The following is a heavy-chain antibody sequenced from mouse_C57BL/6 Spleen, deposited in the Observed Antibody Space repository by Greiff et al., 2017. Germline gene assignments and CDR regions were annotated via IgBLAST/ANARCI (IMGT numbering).Heavy chain of an antibody. CDR1: GYTFPSYW. Sequence: QVQLKQPGAELVKPGASVKLSCKASGYTFPSYWMQWVKQRPGQGLEWIGEIDPSDSYPNYNQKFKGKATLTVDTSSRTAYMQLSSLTSEDSAVYYCARWTTVVEGGFAYWGQGTLVNVSA. D-gene: IGHD1-1*01. V-gene: IGHV1-50*01. CDR3: ARWTTVVEGGFAY. J-gene: IGHJ3*01. CDR2: IDPSDSYP.